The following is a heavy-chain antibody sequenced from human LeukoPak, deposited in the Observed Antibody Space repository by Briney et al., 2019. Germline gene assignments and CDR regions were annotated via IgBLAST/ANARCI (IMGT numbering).Heavy chain of an antibody. J-gene: IGHJ6*03. CDR1: GFTFSHYG. D-gene: IGHD4-17*01. V-gene: IGHV3-23*01. CDR3: AKYYGDDPDYYYYMDV. Sequence: GGSLRLSCAASGFTFSHYGMSWVRQAPGKGLEWVSAISGSGYSTYYADSVKGRFTISRDNSKNTLYLQMNSLRAEDTAVYYCAKYYGDDPDYYYYMDVWGKGTTVTVSS. CDR2: ISGSGYST.